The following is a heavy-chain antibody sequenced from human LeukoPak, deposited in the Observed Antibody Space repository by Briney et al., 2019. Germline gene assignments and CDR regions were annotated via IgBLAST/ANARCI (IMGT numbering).Heavy chain of an antibody. V-gene: IGHV4-59*01. CDR1: GGSISSYY. CDR3: ARMSDTYYFYY. J-gene: IGHJ4*02. Sequence: PSETLSLTCTVSGGSISSYYWSWIRQPPRKGLEWIVYIYYSGSTNYNPSLKSRVTISVDTSKNQFSLKLSSVTAADTAVYYCARMSDTYYFYYWGQGTLVTVSS. D-gene: IGHD2-21*01. CDR2: IYYSGST.